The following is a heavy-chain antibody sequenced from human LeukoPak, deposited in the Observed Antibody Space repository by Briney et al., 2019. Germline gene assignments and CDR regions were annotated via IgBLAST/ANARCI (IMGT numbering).Heavy chain of an antibody. J-gene: IGHJ4*02. D-gene: IGHD2-15*01. V-gene: IGHV3-30*18. CDR2: ISYDGSDK. Sequence: PGGSLRLSCAASGFTFSSYAMTWVRQAPGKGLEWVAVISYDGSDKYYADSVKGRFTISRDNSKNTLYLQMNSLRAEDTAVYYCAKDNNHCSGGSCYGAEYWGQGTLVTVSS. CDR1: GFTFSSYA. CDR3: AKDNNHCSGGSCYGAEY.